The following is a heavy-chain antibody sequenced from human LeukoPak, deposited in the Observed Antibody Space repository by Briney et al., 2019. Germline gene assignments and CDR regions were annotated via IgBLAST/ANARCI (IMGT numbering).Heavy chain of an antibody. CDR2: IYPGDSDT. V-gene: IGHV5-51*01. CDR3: ARSLPITLSDAFDI. J-gene: IGHJ3*02. D-gene: IGHD2-21*02. Sequence: GESLKISCKGSGYSFTSYWIGWVRQMPGKGLEWMGIIYPGDSDTRYSPSFQGQVTISADKSISTAYLQWSSLKASDTAMYYCARSLPITLSDAFDIWAKGQWSPSLQ. CDR1: GYSFTSYW.